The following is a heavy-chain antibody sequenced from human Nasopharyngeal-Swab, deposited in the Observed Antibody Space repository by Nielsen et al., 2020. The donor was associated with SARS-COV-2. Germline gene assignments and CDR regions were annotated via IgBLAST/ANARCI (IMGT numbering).Heavy chain of an antibody. CDR2: IKQDGSDK. V-gene: IGHV3-7*01. J-gene: IGHJ6*02. Sequence: GGSLRLSCAASGFTFSNYWMNWVRQAPGKGLEWVANIKQDGSDKYYVYSVKGRFTISRDNAKNSLYLQMNSLRAEDTAVYFCARGKREDRGWFPYNSYYSYYGMDVWGQGTTVTVSS. CDR1: GFTFSNYW. D-gene: IGHD6-19*01. CDR3: ARGKREDRGWFPYNSYYSYYGMDV.